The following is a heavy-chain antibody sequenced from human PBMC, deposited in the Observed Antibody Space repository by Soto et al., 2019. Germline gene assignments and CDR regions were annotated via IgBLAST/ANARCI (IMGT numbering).Heavy chain of an antibody. CDR2: INPNSGGT. CDR1: GYTFTGYY. D-gene: IGHD6-6*01. J-gene: IGHJ6*02. CDR3: ARASSAGGHYYYGMDV. Sequence: QVQLVQSGAEVKKPGASVKVSCKASGYTFTGYYMHWVRQAPGQGLEWMGWINPNSGGTNYAQKFQGWVTMTRDTSISTAYMELSRLRSDDTAVYYCARASSAGGHYYYGMDVWGQGTTVTVSS. V-gene: IGHV1-2*04.